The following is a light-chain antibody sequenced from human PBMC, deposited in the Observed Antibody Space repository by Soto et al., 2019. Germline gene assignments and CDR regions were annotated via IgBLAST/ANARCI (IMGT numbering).Light chain of an antibody. CDR2: EVT. J-gene: IGLJ2*01. CDR3: SSYTSTNTPVV. Sequence: QSALTQPASVSGSPGQSITISCTGTSNDVGNGYDSVSWYQHHPGKAPKLLTYEVTNRPSGVSNRFSGSKSGNVASLTISGLQAEDEADYYCSSYTSTNTPVVFGRGTKLTVL. CDR1: SNDVGNGYDS. V-gene: IGLV2-14*01.